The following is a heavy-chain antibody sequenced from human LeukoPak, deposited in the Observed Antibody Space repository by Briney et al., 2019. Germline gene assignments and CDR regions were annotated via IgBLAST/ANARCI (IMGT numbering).Heavy chain of an antibody. CDR1: GYTFTSYG. V-gene: IGHV1-18*01. CDR3: ARDTSGTYDSSGYYYVPPDAFDI. Sequence: ASVKVSCKASGYTFTSYGISWVRQAPGQGLEWMGWISAYNGNTNYAQKLQGRVTMTTDTSTSTAYMELRSLRSDDTAVYYCARDTSGTYDSSGYYYVPPDAFDIWGQGTMVTVSS. CDR2: ISAYNGNT. D-gene: IGHD3-22*01. J-gene: IGHJ3*02.